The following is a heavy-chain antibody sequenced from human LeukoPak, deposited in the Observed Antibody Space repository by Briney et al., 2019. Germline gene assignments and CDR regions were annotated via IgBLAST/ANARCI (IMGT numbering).Heavy chain of an antibody. CDR3: AREKNRWFGDRIVFFDY. CDR2: IYHSGST. CDR1: GGSISSGGYY. V-gene: IGHV4-30-2*01. J-gene: IGHJ4*02. D-gene: IGHD3-10*01. Sequence: PSQTLSLTCTVSGGSISSGGYYWSWIRQPPGKGLEWIGYIYHSGSTYYNPSLKSRVTISVDRSKNQFSLKLSSVTAADTAVYYCAREKNRWFGDRIVFFDYWGQGTLVTVSS.